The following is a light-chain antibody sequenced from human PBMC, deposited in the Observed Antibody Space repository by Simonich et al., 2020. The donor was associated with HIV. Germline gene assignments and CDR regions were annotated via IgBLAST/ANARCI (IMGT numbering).Light chain of an antibody. Sequence: DIQMTQSPSSLSASVGDRVTITCRASHSISNYLNWYQQKPGKAPKLLIYAASSWQGGVPSRFSGSGSGTDFTLTISSLQPEDFATYYCQQTYNTPLTFGGGTKVDIK. J-gene: IGKJ4*01. CDR1: HSISNY. V-gene: IGKV1-39*01. CDR3: QQTYNTPLT. CDR2: AAS.